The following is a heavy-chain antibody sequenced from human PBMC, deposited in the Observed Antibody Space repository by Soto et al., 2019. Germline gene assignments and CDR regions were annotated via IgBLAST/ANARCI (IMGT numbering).Heavy chain of an antibody. J-gene: IGHJ6*02. V-gene: IGHV4-39*01. CDR2: IYYSGIT. Sequence: SETLSLTCTVSGGSISSSSYYWGWIRQPPGKGLEWIGSIYYSGITYYNPSLRSRVTISVDTSKNQFSLKLSSVTAADTAVYYCARLYGSGSYSFYGMDVWGQGTTVTVSS. CDR1: GGSISSSSYY. D-gene: IGHD3-10*01. CDR3: ARLYGSGSYSFYGMDV.